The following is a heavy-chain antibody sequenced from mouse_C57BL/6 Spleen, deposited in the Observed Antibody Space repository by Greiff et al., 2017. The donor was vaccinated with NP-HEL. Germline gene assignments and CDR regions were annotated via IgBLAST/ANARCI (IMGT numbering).Heavy chain of an antibody. V-gene: IGHV1-20*01. D-gene: IGHD2-4*01. J-gene: IGHJ3*01. CDR3: ARRDYDYDGAWFAY. CDR2: INPYNGDT. CDR1: GYSFTGYF. Sequence: EVQLQESGPELVKPGDSVKISCKASGYSFTGYFMNWVMQSHGKSLEWIGRINPYNGDTFYNQKFKGKATLTVDKSSSTAHMELRSLTSEDSAVYYCARRDYDYDGAWFAYWGQGTLVTVSA.